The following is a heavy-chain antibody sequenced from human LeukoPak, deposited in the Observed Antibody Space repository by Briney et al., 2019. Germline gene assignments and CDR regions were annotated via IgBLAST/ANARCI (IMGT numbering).Heavy chain of an antibody. V-gene: IGHV3-21*01. CDR1: GFTFSSYA. CDR2: ISSSSSYI. D-gene: IGHD2-21*02. CDR3: ATRVVVTAMGSFDY. J-gene: IGHJ4*02. Sequence: GGSLRLSCAASGFTFSSYAMHWVRQAPGKGLEWVPSISSSSSYIYYADSVKGRFTISRDNAKNSLYLQMNSLRAEDTAVYYCATRVVVTAMGSFDYWGQGTLVTVSS.